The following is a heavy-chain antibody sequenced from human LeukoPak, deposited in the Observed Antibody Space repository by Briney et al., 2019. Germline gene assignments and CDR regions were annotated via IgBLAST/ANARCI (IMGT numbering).Heavy chain of an antibody. D-gene: IGHD2/OR15-2a*01. CDR1: GYTFTRYG. V-gene: IGHV1-18*01. J-gene: IGHJ4*02. CDR2: ISPYNGNT. CDR3: ARFHAVSPPPLDY. Sequence: ASVKVSCEASGYTFTRYGISWVRQAPGQGLEWMGWISPYNGNTNYAQKLQGRVTITTDTSTSTAYMELRSLRSNGTAVYYCARFHAVSPPPLDYRGQGTLVTVSS.